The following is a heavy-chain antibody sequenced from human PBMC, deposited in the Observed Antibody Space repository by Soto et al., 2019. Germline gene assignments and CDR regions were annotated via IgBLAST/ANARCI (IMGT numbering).Heavy chain of an antibody. V-gene: IGHV1-8*01. CDR3: ATRVGYYDFWSGYYGPVLY. Sequence: QVQLVQSGAEVKKPGASVKVSCKASGYTFTSYDINWVRQATGQGLEWMGWMNPNSGNTGYAQKFQGRVTMTRNTXXSXAXXELGSLRSEDTAVYYCATRVGYYDFWSGYYGPVLYWGQGTLVTVSS. CDR2: MNPNSGNT. D-gene: IGHD3-3*01. CDR1: GYTFTSYD. J-gene: IGHJ4*02.